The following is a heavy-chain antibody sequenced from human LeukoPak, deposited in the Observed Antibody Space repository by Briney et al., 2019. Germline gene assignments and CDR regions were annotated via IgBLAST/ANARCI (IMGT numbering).Heavy chain of an antibody. CDR2: MSSSSRYI. CDR3: ARETAARGRYSLAGPFDN. J-gene: IGHJ4*02. D-gene: IGHD6-19*01. CDR1: GFSFSDYS. Sequence: GGSLRLSCAASGFSFSDYSMNWVRQAPGKGLEWVSYMSSSSRYIFYADSVRGRFTISRDDAENSLYLQMNSLRAEDTAVYFCARETAARGRYSLAGPFDNWGRGTLVTVSS. V-gene: IGHV3-21*01.